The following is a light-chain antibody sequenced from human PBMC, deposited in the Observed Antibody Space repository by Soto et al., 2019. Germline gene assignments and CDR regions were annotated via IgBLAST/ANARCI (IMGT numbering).Light chain of an antibody. CDR3: QKYNTAPLT. CDR2: ATS. CDR1: QGIAPY. Sequence: DVQMTQSPSSLSAFVGDRVTITCRASQGIAPYLAWFQQKPGKVPKLLIYATSTLQSGVPSRFSGSGSGTDFTLTISSLQPEDAATYYCQKYNTAPLTFGGGTKVEIK. V-gene: IGKV1-27*01. J-gene: IGKJ4*01.